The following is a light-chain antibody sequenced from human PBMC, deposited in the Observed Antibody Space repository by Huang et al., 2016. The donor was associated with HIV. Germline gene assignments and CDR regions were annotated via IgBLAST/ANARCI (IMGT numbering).Light chain of an antibody. CDR2: VAS. CDR1: QNVHSF. Sequence: EIVLTQSPATLSLSPGERATLSCRASQNVHSFLVWYQHKPGQAPRLLMYVASNRATGSPARCRGSGSGTDFTLTITNLQSEDSAVYYCHQRSAWPLTFGGGTKVEI. J-gene: IGKJ4*01. CDR3: HQRSAWPLT. V-gene: IGKV3-11*01.